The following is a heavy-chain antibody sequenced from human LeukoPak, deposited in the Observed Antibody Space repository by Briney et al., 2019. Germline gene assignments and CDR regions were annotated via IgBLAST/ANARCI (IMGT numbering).Heavy chain of an antibody. J-gene: IGHJ4*02. CDR1: GFTFSSYW. CDR3: ATQFWWAAVAGKVLDY. D-gene: IGHD6-19*01. CDR2: LKEEGSEK. V-gene: IGHV3-7*05. Sequence: GGSLRLSCAASGFTFSSYWMSWVRQAPGKGLEWVANLKEEGSEKYYVDSVKGRFTISRDNAKNSLYLQMNSLRAEDTAVYYCATQFWWAAVAGKVLDYWGQGTLVTVSP.